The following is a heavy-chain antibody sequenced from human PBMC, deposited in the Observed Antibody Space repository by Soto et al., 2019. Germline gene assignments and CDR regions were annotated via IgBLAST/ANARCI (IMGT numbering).Heavy chain of an antibody. D-gene: IGHD5-12*01. CDR1: GYTFINYY. CDR2: INPNGGST. Sequence: ASVKVSCKASGYTFINYYMHWVRQAPGQGLEWMGIINPNGGSTTYAQKFQGRVTLTRDTSTNTVNMELSSLRSEDTAVYYCAREKWLVRRTYPFDIWGQGTMVTVS. CDR3: AREKWLVRRTYPFDI. V-gene: IGHV1-46*01. J-gene: IGHJ3*02.